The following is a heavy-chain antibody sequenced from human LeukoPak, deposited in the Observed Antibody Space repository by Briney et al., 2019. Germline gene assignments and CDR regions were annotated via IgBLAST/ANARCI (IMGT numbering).Heavy chain of an antibody. CDR1: GFTFSNAW. Sequence: GGSLRLSCAASGFTFSNAWMSWVRQAPGKGREWVGRIKSKTDGGTTDYAAPVKGRFTISRDDSKITLYLQMNSLKTEDTAVYYCTTDVTIFGVVIDYWGQGTLVTVSS. D-gene: IGHD3-3*01. CDR2: IKSKTDGGTT. J-gene: IGHJ4*02. CDR3: TTDVTIFGVVIDY. V-gene: IGHV3-15*01.